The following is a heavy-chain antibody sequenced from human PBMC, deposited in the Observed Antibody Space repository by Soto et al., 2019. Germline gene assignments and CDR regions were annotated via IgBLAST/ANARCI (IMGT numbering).Heavy chain of an antibody. Sequence: SVKVSCKASGGTFSSYAISWVRQAPGQGLEWMGGIIPIFGTANYAQKFQGRVTITADDSTSTAYMELSSLRSEDTAVYYCARDFSSPDYYYYYGMDVWGQGTTVTVSS. CDR3: ARDFSSPDYYYYYGMDV. CDR2: IIPIFGTA. J-gene: IGHJ6*02. CDR1: GGTFSSYA. V-gene: IGHV1-69*13. D-gene: IGHD6-13*01.